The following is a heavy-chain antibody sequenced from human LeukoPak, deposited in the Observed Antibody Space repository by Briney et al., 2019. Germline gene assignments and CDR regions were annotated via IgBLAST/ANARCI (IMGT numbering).Heavy chain of an antibody. CDR1: GYTFTRYG. V-gene: IGHV1-18*01. CDR2: ISAYNGNT. CDR3: ARENNWNYALGY. Sequence: ASVKVSCKASGYTFTRYGITWVRQAPGQGLEWMGWISAYNGNTNYAQKFQGRVTMTTDTSTGTAYMELRSLRSDDTAMYYCARENNWNYALGYWGQGTLVTVPS. D-gene: IGHD1-7*01. J-gene: IGHJ4*02.